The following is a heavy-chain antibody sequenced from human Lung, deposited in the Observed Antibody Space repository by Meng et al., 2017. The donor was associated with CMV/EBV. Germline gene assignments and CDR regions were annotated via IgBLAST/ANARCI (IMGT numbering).Heavy chain of an antibody. CDR2: INPNSGGT. CDR1: GYTFTDYY. D-gene: IGHD5-12*01. Sequence: ASVKVSXKASGYTFTDYYMHLVRQAPGQGLEWMGWINPNSGGTSYAQKFQGSVTMTRDTSISTAYMALSSLRSHDTAVYYCARERTYRGYEVASWGQGTLVTVSS. V-gene: IGHV1-2*02. CDR3: ARERTYRGYEVAS. J-gene: IGHJ4*02.